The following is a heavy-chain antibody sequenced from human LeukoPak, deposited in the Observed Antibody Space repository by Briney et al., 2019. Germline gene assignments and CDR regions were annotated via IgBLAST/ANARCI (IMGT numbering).Heavy chain of an antibody. V-gene: IGHV3-23*01. CDR3: ANGGDAFDI. D-gene: IGHD3-10*01. CDR2: ISGSGGST. CDR1: GFTFSSYA. J-gene: IGHJ3*02. Sequence: PGGSLRLSCAACGFTFSSYAMSWVRQAPGKRLEWVSAISGSGGSTYYADSVKGRFTISRDNSKNTLYLQMNSLRAEDTAVYYCANGGDAFDIWGQGTMVTVSS.